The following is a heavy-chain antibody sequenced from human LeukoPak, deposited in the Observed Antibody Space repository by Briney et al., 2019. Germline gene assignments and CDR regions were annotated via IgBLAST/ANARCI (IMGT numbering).Heavy chain of an antibody. CDR2: IYHSGST. J-gene: IGHJ4*02. D-gene: IGHD3-9*01. V-gene: IGHV4-30-2*01. CDR1: GGSLSSGGYY. CDR3: ARGGYFDWLSHDY. Sequence: SQTLSLTCTVSGGSLSSGGYYWSWIRQPPGKGLGWIGYIYHSGSTYYNPSLKSRVTISVDTSKNQFSLKLSSVTAADTAVYYCARGGYFDWLSHDYWGQGTLVTVSS.